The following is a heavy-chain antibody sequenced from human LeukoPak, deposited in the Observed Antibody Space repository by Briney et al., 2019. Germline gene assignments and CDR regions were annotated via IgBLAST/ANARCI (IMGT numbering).Heavy chain of an antibody. J-gene: IGHJ4*02. Sequence: SETLSLTCTVSGGSISSGDYYWSWIRQPPGKGLEWIGYIYYSGSTYYDPSLKSRVTISVDTSKNQFSLKLSSVTAADTAVYYCARAGAATVDYWGQGTLVTVSS. CDR1: GGSISSGDYY. V-gene: IGHV4-30-4*01. CDR2: IYYSGST. D-gene: IGHD2-15*01. CDR3: ARAGAATVDY.